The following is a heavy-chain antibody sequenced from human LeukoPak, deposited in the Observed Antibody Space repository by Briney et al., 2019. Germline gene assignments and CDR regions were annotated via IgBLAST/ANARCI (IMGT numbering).Heavy chain of an antibody. D-gene: IGHD6-6*01. CDR2: VYPGNSDT. Sequence: GESLKISCKGSGYSFSNHWIGWVRHMPGKGLEWMGIVYPGNSDTRYSPSFQGQVTMSADKSIDTAYLQWSSLKASDTAMYYCARSYSSSSSFDYWGQGTLVTVSS. CDR3: ARSYSSSSSFDY. CDR1: GYSFSNHW. J-gene: IGHJ4*02. V-gene: IGHV5-51*01.